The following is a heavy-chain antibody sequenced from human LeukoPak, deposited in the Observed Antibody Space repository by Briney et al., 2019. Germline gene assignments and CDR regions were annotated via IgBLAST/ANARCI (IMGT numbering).Heavy chain of an antibody. CDR1: GSTFSSYW. CDR3: ARDSIPMIVVVINDY. V-gene: IGHV3-7*01. Sequence: GGSLRLSCAASGSTFSSYWMSWVRQAPGKGLEWVANIKQDGSEKYYVDSVKGRFTISRDNAKNSLYLQMNSLRAEDTAVYYCARDSIPMIVVVINDYWGQGTLVTVSS. CDR2: IKQDGSEK. J-gene: IGHJ4*02. D-gene: IGHD3-22*01.